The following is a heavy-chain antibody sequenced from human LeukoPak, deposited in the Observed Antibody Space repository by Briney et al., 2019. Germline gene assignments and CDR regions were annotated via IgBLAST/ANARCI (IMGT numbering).Heavy chain of an antibody. CDR3: ARAIHGITTFGVPPDFDY. CDR2: ISAYNGNT. Sequence: GASVKVSCKASGYTFTSYGISWVRQAPGQGLEWMGWISAYNGNTNYAQKLQGRVTMTTDTSTSTAYMELRSLRSDDTAVYYCARAIHGITTFGVPPDFDYWGQGTLVTVSS. D-gene: IGHD3-3*01. J-gene: IGHJ4*02. CDR1: GYTFTSYG. V-gene: IGHV1-18*01.